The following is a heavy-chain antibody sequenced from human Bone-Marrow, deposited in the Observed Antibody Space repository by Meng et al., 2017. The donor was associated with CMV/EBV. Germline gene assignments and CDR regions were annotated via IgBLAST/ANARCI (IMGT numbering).Heavy chain of an antibody. CDR2: IYYSGST. Sequence: SETLSLTCTVSGGSISSSSYYWGWIRQPLGKGLEWIGSIYYSGSTYYNPSLKSRVTISVDTSKNQFSLKLSSVTAADTAVYYCARVGSLFSSSSDYWFDPWGQGTLVTVSS. CDR1: GGSISSSSYY. V-gene: IGHV4-39*07. J-gene: IGHJ5*02. CDR3: ARVGSLFSSSSDYWFDP. D-gene: IGHD6-6*01.